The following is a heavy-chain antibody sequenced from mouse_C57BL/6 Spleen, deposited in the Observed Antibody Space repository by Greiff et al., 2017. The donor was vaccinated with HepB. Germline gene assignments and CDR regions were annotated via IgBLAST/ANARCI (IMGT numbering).Heavy chain of an antibody. Sequence: EVNVVESGGGLVQSGRSLRLSCATSGFTFSDFYMEWVRQAPGKGLEWIAASRNKANDYTTEYSASVKGRFIVSRDTSQSILYLQMTALRAEDTAIYYCARDDYDDAMDYWGQGTSVTVSS. J-gene: IGHJ4*01. CDR1: GFTFSDFY. CDR2: SRNKANDYTT. D-gene: IGHD1-1*01. V-gene: IGHV7-1*01. CDR3: ARDDYDDAMDY.